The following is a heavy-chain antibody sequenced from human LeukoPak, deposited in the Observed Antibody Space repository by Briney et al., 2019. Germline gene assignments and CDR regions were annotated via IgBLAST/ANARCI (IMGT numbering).Heavy chain of an antibody. Sequence: ASVKVSCKAFGYTFTTYAISWVRQAPGHGLEWRGWISAYNGNTNYEQKLQGRVTMTTDTSTKTAYMELRSLRSDATAVYYCASGYCSGCSCYGLLDYWGQGTLVTVSS. V-gene: IGHV1-18*01. CDR3: ASGYCSGCSCYGLLDY. CDR2: ISAYNGNT. CDR1: GYTFTTYA. D-gene: IGHD2-15*01. J-gene: IGHJ4*02.